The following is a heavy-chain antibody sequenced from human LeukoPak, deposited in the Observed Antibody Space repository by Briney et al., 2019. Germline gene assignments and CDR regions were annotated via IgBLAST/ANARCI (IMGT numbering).Heavy chain of an antibody. Sequence: GGSLRLSCAASGFKFSSYSMNWVRQAPGKGLEWVSSISSSSSYIYYADSVKGRFTISRDNAKNSLYLQMNSLRAEDTAVYYCTTSAAAGRLYYYGMDVWGQGTTVTVSS. CDR1: GFKFSSYS. D-gene: IGHD6-13*01. CDR3: TTSAAAGRLYYYGMDV. CDR2: ISSSSSYI. V-gene: IGHV3-21*01. J-gene: IGHJ6*02.